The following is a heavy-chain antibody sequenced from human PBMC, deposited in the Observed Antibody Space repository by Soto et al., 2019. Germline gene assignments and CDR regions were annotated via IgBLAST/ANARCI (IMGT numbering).Heavy chain of an antibody. CDR1: GYTFMNYY. J-gene: IGHJ4*02. CDR3: ARDLHVAFTTMVY. V-gene: IGHV1-46*01. Sequence: QVQMVQSGAEVKKPGASVKLSCKASGYTFMNYYIHWVRQAPGQGLEWMGIINPNGYTSTLAQKFQGRLTVTSDTSTSTVYMELGSLSSEDTAVYYCARDLHVAFTTMVYWGQGSLVTVSS. CDR2: INPNGYTS. D-gene: IGHD5-18*01.